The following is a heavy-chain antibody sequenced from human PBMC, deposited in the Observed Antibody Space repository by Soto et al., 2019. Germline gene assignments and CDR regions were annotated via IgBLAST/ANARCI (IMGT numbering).Heavy chain of an antibody. J-gene: IGHJ4*02. CDR2: ISATGETI. Sequence: QVQLVESGGALVKPGGSLRLCCAASGFNFSDFYISWIRQAPGKGLEWVSFISATGETIYYAESVKGRFTISRDNAQKSLVLPMNSLRDEDTAIYYCASQLQGSRRKYYFHFWGQGTLVTVSS. CDR3: ASQLQGSRRKYYFHF. D-gene: IGHD1-26*01. CDR1: GFNFSDFY. V-gene: IGHV3-11*01.